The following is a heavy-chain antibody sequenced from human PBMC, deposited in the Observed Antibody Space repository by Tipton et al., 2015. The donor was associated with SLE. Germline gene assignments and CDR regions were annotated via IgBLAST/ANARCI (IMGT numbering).Heavy chain of an antibody. CDR1: GDSISTYS. D-gene: IGHD3-3*01. J-gene: IGHJ5*02. CDR3: ARLIHDYGFWSGSQYWFDP. V-gene: IGHV4-4*07. CDR2: IYGSGGT. Sequence: TLSLTCTVSGDSISTYSWNWIRQPAGKGLEWVGRIYGSGGTYYNPSLKSRVTISVDTSKNQFSLNLSSVTAADTAVYYCARLIHDYGFWSGSQYWFDPWGPGTRVTVSS.